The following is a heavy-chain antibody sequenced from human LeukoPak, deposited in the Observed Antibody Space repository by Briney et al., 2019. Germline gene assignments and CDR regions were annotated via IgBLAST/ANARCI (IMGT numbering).Heavy chain of an antibody. CDR3: ARPPYGANSLYYFDY. V-gene: IGHV1-46*01. J-gene: IGHJ4*02. Sequence: ASVKVSCKASGYTFTRYCIHWVRQAPGQGLEWMGIINPSGGSTSYAQKFHGRVTMTRDTSTSTVYMELSSLRSEDTAVYYCARPPYGANSLYYFDYWGQGTLVTVSS. D-gene: IGHD4-23*01. CDR1: GYTFTRYC. CDR2: INPSGGST.